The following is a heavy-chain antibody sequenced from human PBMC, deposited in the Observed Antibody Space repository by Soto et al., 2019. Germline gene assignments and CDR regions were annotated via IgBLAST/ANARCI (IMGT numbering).Heavy chain of an antibody. CDR3: ARFQYTVVTPFDL. Sequence: QVQLQESGPGLVEPSETLSLTCTVSGGSLTNYFWTWIRQSPGKGLEWIAYIRYSGKTDYNPSLKSRVTTSLDTPKNQFSLKLTSVTAADTAMYYCARFQYTVVTPFDLWDQGTMVIVSS. CDR1: GGSLTNYF. D-gene: IGHD2-21*02. J-gene: IGHJ3*01. CDR2: IRYSGKT. V-gene: IGHV4-59*01.